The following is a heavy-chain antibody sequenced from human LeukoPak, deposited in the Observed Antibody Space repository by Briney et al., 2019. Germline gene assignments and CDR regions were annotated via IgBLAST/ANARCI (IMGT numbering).Heavy chain of an antibody. J-gene: IGHJ4*02. CDR3: AKASYSLPYWSGGSCYPEYYFDY. CDR1: GFTFDDYA. Sequence: PGGSLRLSCAASGFTFDDYAMHWVRQAPGKGLEWVSGISWNSGSIGYADSVKGRFTISRDNAKNSLYLQMNSLRPEDTALYYCAKASYSLPYWSGGSCYPEYYFDYWGQGTLVTVSS. V-gene: IGHV3-9*01. CDR2: ISWNSGSI. D-gene: IGHD2-15*01.